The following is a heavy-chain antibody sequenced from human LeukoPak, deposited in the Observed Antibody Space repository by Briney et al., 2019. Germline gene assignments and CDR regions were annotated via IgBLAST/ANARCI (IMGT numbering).Heavy chain of an antibody. CDR3: AKLGKTENHYGSGRFSYYYYMDV. Sequence: GGSLRLSCAASGFTFSSYSMNWVRQAPGKGLEWVTFIRYDGSNKYHAGSVKGRFTISRDNSKNTLYLQMNSLRAEDTAVYYCAKLGKTENHYGSGRFSYYYYMDVWGKGTTVTISS. CDR2: IRYDGSNK. CDR1: GFTFSSYS. J-gene: IGHJ6*03. V-gene: IGHV3-30*02. D-gene: IGHD3-10*01.